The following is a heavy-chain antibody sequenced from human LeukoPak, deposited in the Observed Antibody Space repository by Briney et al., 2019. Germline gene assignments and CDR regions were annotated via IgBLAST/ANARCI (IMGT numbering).Heavy chain of an antibody. CDR1: GGSISSSSYY. J-gene: IGHJ4*02. V-gene: IGHV4-39*01. D-gene: IGHD3-22*01. CDR3: AFQYYYDSSGLN. Sequence: SETLSLTCTVSGGSISSSSYYWGWIRQPPGKGLEWIGSIYYSGSTYYNPSLKSRVTISVDTSKNQFSLKLSSVTAADTAVYYCAFQYYYDSSGLNWGQGTLVTVSS. CDR2: IYYSGST.